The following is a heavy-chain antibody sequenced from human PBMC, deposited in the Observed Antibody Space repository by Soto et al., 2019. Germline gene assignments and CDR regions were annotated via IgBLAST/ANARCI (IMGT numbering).Heavy chain of an antibody. Sequence: PGGSLRLSCAASGFTFDDYAMYWVRQAPGKGLEWVSVIYSGGSTYYADSVKGRFTISRDNSKNTLYLQMNSLRAEDTAVYYCARDSVAPGPAVHYWGQGTLVTVSS. J-gene: IGHJ4*02. CDR2: IYSGGST. CDR1: GFTFDDYA. V-gene: IGHV3-66*01. CDR3: ARDSVAPGPAVHY. D-gene: IGHD3-10*01.